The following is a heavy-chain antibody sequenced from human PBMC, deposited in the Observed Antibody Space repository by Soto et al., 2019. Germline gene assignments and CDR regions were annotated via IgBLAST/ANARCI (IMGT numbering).Heavy chain of an antibody. Sequence: GGSLRLSCAASGFTFSNYGMQWVRQAPGKGLEWVAVISYDGSANYYADSVKGRFTISRDNTKNTLDLQMNSLRAEDTALYYCAKEKTANTATAFDYWGQGALVTVS. CDR2: ISYDGSAN. CDR3: AKEKTANTATAFDY. V-gene: IGHV3-30*18. J-gene: IGHJ4*02. D-gene: IGHD6-13*01. CDR1: GFTFSNYG.